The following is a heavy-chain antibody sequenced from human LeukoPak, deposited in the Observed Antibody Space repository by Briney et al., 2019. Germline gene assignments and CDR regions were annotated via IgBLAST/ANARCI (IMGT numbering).Heavy chain of an antibody. CDR3: AGQVPAGHYYYYYRMDV. V-gene: IGHV4-31*03. J-gene: IGHJ6*02. D-gene: IGHD2-2*01. Sequence: PSETLSLTCTVSGGSISSGAYYWSWIRQHPGKGLEWIGYIYYSGSTYYNPSLKSRVTISVDTSKNQFSLKLSSVTAADTPVYYCAGQVPAGHYYYYYRMDVWGQGTTVTVSS. CDR2: IYYSGST. CDR1: GGSISSGAYY.